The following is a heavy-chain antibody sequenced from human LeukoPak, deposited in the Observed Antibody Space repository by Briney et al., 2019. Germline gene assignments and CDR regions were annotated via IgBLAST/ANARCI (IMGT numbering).Heavy chain of an antibody. V-gene: IGHV3-43*01. D-gene: IGHD3-22*01. J-gene: IGHJ6*03. Sequence: GGSLRLSCAASGFTFDDYTMHWVRQAPGKGLEWVSLISWDGGSTYYANSVKGRFTISRDNSKNTLYLQMGSLRAEDMAVYYCARAVVTNSAYYYYYYMDVWGKGTTVTVSS. CDR2: ISWDGGST. CDR3: ARAVVTNSAYYYYYYMDV. CDR1: GFTFDDYT.